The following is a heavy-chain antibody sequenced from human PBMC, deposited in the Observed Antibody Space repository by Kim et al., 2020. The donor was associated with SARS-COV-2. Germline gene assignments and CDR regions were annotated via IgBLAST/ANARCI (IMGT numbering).Heavy chain of an antibody. Sequence: GTTDYNPSLRGRVTISIDTSKNQFSLNLRSVTAADTAVYYCARGSPVADNWGQGTLVTVSS. CDR2: GTT. CDR3: ARGSPVADN. J-gene: IGHJ4*02. V-gene: IGHV4-59*09.